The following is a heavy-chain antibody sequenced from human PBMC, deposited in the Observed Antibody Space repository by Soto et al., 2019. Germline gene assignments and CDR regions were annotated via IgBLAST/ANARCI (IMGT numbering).Heavy chain of an antibody. Sequence: EVQLVESGGGLVQPGGSLRLSCAASGFSFSSFWMHWVRQAPGKGLVWVSRINPDGRSTSYADFVKGRFTISRDNAKNTVYLQMNSLGAEDTAVYYCARDFFTRGDRGQGTLVTVSS. CDR2: INPDGRST. CDR1: GFSFSSFW. CDR3: ARDFFTRGD. D-gene: IGHD2-15*01. J-gene: IGHJ4*02. V-gene: IGHV3-74*01.